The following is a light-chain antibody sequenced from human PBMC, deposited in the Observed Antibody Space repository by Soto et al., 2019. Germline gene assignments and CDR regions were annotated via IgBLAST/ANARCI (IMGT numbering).Light chain of an antibody. Sequence: EIVMTQSPATLSLSPGERATLSCRASQSVNSNLAWYQKKPSQAPRLLIYGASTRATGISARFSGSGSGTEFTLTISSLKSEDFAVYSCQRYADSFTFGQGTKLEI. CDR2: GAS. J-gene: IGKJ2*01. CDR3: QRYADSFT. CDR1: QSVNSN. V-gene: IGKV3-15*01.